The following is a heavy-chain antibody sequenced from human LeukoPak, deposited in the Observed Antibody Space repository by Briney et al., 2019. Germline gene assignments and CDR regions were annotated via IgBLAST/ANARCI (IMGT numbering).Heavy chain of an antibody. Sequence: GGSLRLSCAASGFTFDDYAMHWVRQAPGKGLEWVSGISWHSGRIGYADSVKGRFTISRDNAKNSLYLQMNSLRAEDTALYYCAKDADADYYYYMDVWGKGTTVTVSS. V-gene: IGHV3-9*01. CDR1: GFTFDDYA. CDR2: ISWHSGRI. CDR3: AKDADADYYYYMDV. J-gene: IGHJ6*03.